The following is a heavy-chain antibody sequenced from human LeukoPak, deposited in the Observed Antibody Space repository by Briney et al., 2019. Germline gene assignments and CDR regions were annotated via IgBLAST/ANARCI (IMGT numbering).Heavy chain of an antibody. CDR1: GFTFSSYW. J-gene: IGHJ4*02. CDR3: ARDEDIVVVPAAIGY. V-gene: IGHV3-74*01. CDR2: INSDGRST. Sequence: PGGSLRLSCAASGFTFSSYWMHWVRQAPGKGLVWVSRINSDGRSTSNVDSVKGRFTISRDNAKTTLYLQMNSLRAEDTAVYYCARDEDIVVVPAAIGYWGQGTLVTVSS. D-gene: IGHD2-2*01.